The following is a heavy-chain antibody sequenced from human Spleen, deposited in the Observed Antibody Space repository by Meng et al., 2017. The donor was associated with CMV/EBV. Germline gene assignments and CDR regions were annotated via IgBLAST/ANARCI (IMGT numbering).Heavy chain of an antibody. V-gene: IGHV3-23*01. J-gene: IGHJ4*02. Sequence: GGSLRLSCAASGFTFSSYAMSWVRQAPGKGLEWVSAISGSGGSTCYADSVKGRFTISRDNSKNTLYLQMNSLRPEDTAVYYCANLLPGETSSGYCSGTNCFYFDYWGQGTLVTVSS. CDR1: GFTFSSYA. CDR2: ISGSGGST. D-gene: IGHD2-2*01. CDR3: ANLLPGETSSGYCSGTNCFYFDY.